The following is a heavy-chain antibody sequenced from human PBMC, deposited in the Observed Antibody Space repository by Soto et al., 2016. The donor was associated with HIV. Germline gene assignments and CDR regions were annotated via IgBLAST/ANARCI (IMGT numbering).Heavy chain of an antibody. CDR2: MSASGNTI. CDR1: GFTFSDYY. CDR3: ARRIAAAGTNYYYYYMDV. D-gene: IGHD6-13*01. J-gene: IGHJ6*03. Sequence: QVQLVESGGGLVKPGGSLRLSYAASGFTFSDYYMIWIRQVPGKGLEWLSYMSASGNTIYYSDSVKGRFTISRDNAKNSLYLQMNTLRADDTAVYYCARRIAAAGTNYYYYYMDVWGKGTTVTVSS. V-gene: IGHV3-11*04.